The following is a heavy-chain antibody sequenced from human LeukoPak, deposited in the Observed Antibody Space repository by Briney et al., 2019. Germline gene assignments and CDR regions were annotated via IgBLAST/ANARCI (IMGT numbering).Heavy chain of an antibody. CDR2: IYRGDRA. CDR1: GFSVNRNV. V-gene: IGHV3-53*01. D-gene: IGHD3-9*01. CDR3: ARDLAGFEEPRYYYYMDV. J-gene: IGHJ6*03. Sequence: GYLRLSCVPSGFSVNRNVMSWVRQAPGEGMEWVALIYRGDRAFYADSVKARFTISRNQSRNIVFLRMSSLKAEDTAIYYCARDLAGFEEPRYYYYMDVWGKGTTVTVSS.